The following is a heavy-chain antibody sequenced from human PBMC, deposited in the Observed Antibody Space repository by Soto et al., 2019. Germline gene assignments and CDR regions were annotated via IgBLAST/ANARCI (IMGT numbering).Heavy chain of an antibody. J-gene: IGHJ5*02. CDR1: GGSISSGGYY. D-gene: IGHD6-25*01. Sequence: QVQLQESGPGLVKPSQTLSFTCTVSGGSISSGGYYWSWIRQHPGKGLEWIGYIYYSGSTYYNPSLKSRVTISVDTSKNQFSLKLSSVTAADTAVYYCAREAAGILNWFDPWGQGTLVTVSS. CDR2: IYYSGST. CDR3: AREAAGILNWFDP. V-gene: IGHV4-31*03.